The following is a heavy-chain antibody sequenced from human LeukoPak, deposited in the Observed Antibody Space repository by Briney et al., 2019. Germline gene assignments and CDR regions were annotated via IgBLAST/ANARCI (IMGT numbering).Heavy chain of an antibody. Sequence: SETLSLTCAVYGGSFSGYYWSWIRQPPGKGLEWIGEINHSGSTNYNPSLKSRVTISVDTSKNQFSLKLSSVTAADTAVYYCGEGRVIIRVRGVTNYFAYWGQETLSPSPQ. CDR2: INHSGST. J-gene: IGHJ4*02. D-gene: IGHD3-10*01. CDR1: GGSFSGYY. CDR3: GEGRVIIRVRGVTNYFAY. V-gene: IGHV4-34*01.